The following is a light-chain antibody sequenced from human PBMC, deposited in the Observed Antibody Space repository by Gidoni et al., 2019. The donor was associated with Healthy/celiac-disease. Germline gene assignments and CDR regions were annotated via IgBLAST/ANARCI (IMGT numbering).Light chain of an antibody. V-gene: IGKV1-39*01. CDR3: QQSYSTPLT. CDR1: QSISSY. CDR2: AAS. Sequence: DIQMTQSPSSLSASVGDRVTSTCRASQSISSYLNWYQQKPGKAPKLLIYAASSLQSGVPSRFSGSGSGTDFTLTISSLQPEDFATYYCQQSYSTPLTFXGXTKVEIK. J-gene: IGKJ4*01.